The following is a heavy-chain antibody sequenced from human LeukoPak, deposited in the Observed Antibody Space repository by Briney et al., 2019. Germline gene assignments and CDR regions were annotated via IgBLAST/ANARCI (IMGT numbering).Heavy chain of an antibody. D-gene: IGHD6-13*01. V-gene: IGHV4-30-4*01. CDR3: ARGVHSSSWYPRGAFDI. CDR1: GGSISSGDYY. CDR2: IYYSGST. Sequence: SQTLSLTCTVSGGSISSGDYYWSWIRQPPGKGLEWIGYIYYSGSTYYNPSLKSRVTISVDTSKNQFSLKLSSVTAADTAVYYCARGVHSSSWYPRGAFDIWGQGTMVTVSS. J-gene: IGHJ3*02.